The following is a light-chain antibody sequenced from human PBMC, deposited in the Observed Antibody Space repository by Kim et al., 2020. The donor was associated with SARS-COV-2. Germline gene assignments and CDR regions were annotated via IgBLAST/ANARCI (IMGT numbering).Light chain of an antibody. CDR3: QQRSNWPLT. CDR1: QSVRGY. CDR2: DAS. V-gene: IGKV3-11*01. J-gene: IGKJ4*01. Sequence: EIVLTQSPATLSLSPGERATLSCRASQSVRGYLTWYHQKPGQAPRLLIYDASNRATGIPARFSGSGSGTDFTLTISNLELEDFAVYYCQQRSNWPLTFGGGTKVDIK.